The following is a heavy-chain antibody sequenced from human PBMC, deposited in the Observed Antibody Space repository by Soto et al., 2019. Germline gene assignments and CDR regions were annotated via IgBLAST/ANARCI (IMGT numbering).Heavy chain of an antibody. J-gene: IGHJ5*02. CDR1: GFTFSSYA. CDR3: AKCVASLLNSFLNWFDP. D-gene: IGHD5-12*01. CDR2: ISGSGGST. Sequence: EVQLLESGGGLVQPGGSLRLSCAASGFTFSSYAMSWVRQAPGKGLEWVSAISGSGGSTYYADSVKGRFTISRDNSKNTLYRQMNSLRAEDTAVYYCAKCVASLLNSFLNWFDPWGQGTLVTVSS. V-gene: IGHV3-23*01.